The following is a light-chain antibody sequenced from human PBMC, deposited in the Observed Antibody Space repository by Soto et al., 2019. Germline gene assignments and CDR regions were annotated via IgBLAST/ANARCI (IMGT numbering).Light chain of an antibody. V-gene: IGLV1-51*01. CDR3: GTWDSSLSVYV. CDR1: SSNIGNNY. J-gene: IGLJ1*01. Sequence: VLTQPPSVSTAPGQKVTISCSGSSSNIGNNYVSWYQQLPGTAPKLLIYDNNKRPSGIPDRFSGSKSGTSATLGITGPQTGDEADYYCGTWDSSLSVYVIGTGTKV. CDR2: DNN.